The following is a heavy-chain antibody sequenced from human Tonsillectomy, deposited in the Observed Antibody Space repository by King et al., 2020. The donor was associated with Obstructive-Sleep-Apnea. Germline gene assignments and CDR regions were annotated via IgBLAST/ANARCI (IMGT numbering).Heavy chain of an antibody. Sequence: VQLQESGPGLVKPSETLSLTCTVSGGSIRGYYWSWIRQPPGKGIEWIAYIYSSGTTNYNPSLKSRVTISVDTSKNLFSLKLNSVTAADTAVYYCARQADSYLTLGWFDPWGQGTLVTVSS. J-gene: IGHJ5*02. V-gene: IGHV4-59*01. CDR3: ARQADSYLTLGWFDP. CDR2: IYSSGTT. D-gene: IGHD1-26*01. CDR1: GGSIRGYY.